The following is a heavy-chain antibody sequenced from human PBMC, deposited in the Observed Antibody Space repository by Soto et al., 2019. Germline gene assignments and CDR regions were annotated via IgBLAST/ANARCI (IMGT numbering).Heavy chain of an antibody. V-gene: IGHV1-2*02. Sequence: ASVKVSCKASGYTLTGYYMHWVRQAPGQGLEWMGWINPNSGGTNYAQKFQGRVTMTRDTSISTAYMELSRLRSDDTAVYYCARENGYHFWSGSMGGWFDPRGQGTLVTVYS. CDR1: GYTLTGYY. D-gene: IGHD3-3*01. CDR3: ARENGYHFWSGSMGGWFDP. J-gene: IGHJ5*02. CDR2: INPNSGGT.